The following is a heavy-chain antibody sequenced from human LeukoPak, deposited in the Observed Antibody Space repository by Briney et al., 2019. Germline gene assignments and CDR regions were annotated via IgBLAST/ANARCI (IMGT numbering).Heavy chain of an antibody. CDR1: GFTFSSYA. CDR3: AKAVRECSSASCFRAADY. Sequence: GGSLRLSCAASGFTFSSYAMSWVRQAPGKGLEWVSTISGTGSSTYYADSVKGRFTISRDNSKNTLYLQMSSLRAEDTAVYYCAKAVRECSSASCFRAADYWGQGTLVTVSS. D-gene: IGHD2-2*01. J-gene: IGHJ4*02. V-gene: IGHV3-23*01. CDR2: ISGTGSST.